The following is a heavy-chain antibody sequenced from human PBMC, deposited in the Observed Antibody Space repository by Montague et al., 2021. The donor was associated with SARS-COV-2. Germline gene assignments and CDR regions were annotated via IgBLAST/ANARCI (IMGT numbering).Heavy chain of an antibody. CDR2: IYHSGST. V-gene: IGHV4-30-2*01. CDR3: ARWASIAWGMDV. Sequence: TRSLTCAVSGGSISSGGYSWSWIRQPPGKGLEWIGYIYHSGSTYYNPSLKSRVTISVDRSKNQFSLKLSSVTAADTAVYHCARWASIAWGMDVWGQGTTVTVSS. J-gene: IGHJ6*02. CDR1: GGSISSGGYS. D-gene: IGHD1-26*01.